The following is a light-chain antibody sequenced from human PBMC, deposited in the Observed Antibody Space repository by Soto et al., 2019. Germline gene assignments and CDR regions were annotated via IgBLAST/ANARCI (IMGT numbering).Light chain of an antibody. V-gene: IGKV1-5*03. J-gene: IGKJ2*01. Sequence: DIQMTQSPSTLSASVGDRVTITCRASQSISSWLAWYQQKPGKAPKLLIYEASSLQSGVPSRFSGSGSGTGFTLTISNLQPDDFATYCCQQYDSYSQYTFGQGTKLEIK. CDR3: QQYDSYSQYT. CDR2: EAS. CDR1: QSISSW.